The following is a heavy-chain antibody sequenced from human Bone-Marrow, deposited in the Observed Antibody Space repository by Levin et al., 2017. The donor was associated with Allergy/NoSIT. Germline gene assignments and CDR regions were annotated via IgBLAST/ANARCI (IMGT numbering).Heavy chain of an antibody. Sequence: ASQTLSLTCTVSGGSLDYYYWSWIRQPPGKGLEWIGYIYDNGRTNYNPSLKSRLTISEQTSKNQFSLKLTSVTAADTALYYCARASNSPHTFFDYWGQGTLVTVSS. CDR2: IYDNGRT. CDR3: ARASNSPHTFFDY. J-gene: IGHJ4*02. CDR1: GGSLDYYY. D-gene: IGHD2-2*02. V-gene: IGHV4-59*01.